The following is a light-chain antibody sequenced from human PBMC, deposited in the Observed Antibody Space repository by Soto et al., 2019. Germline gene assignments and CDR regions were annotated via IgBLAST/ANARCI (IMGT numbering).Light chain of an antibody. CDR3: QQYGSSPWT. CDR2: GAS. Sequence: EIVLTQSPGTLSLSPGERATLSCRAGQSPSTRTLAWYQQKPGQAPRLLIYGASSRATGIPDRFSGSGSGTDFTLTISRLEPEDFAVYYCQQYGSSPWTFGQGTKVEIK. V-gene: IGKV3-20*01. CDR1: QSPSTRT. J-gene: IGKJ1*01.